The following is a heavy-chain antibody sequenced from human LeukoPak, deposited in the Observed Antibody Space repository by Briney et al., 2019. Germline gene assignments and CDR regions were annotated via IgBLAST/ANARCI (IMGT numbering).Heavy chain of an antibody. CDR1: GYTFTSYG. CDR2: ISAYNGNT. CDR3: ARDRKWFGELLCLDY. Sequence: ASVKVSCKASGYTFTSYGISWVRQAPGQGLEWMGWISAYNGNTNYAQKLQGRVTMTTDTSTSTAYMELRSLRSDDTAVYYCARDRKWFGELLCLDYWGQGTLVTVPS. J-gene: IGHJ4*02. V-gene: IGHV1-18*01. D-gene: IGHD3-10*01.